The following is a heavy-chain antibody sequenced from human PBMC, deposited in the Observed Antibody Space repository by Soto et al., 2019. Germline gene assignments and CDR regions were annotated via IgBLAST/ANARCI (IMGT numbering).Heavy chain of an antibody. Sequence: QVQLQESGPGLVKPSQTLALTCSVSGASISSGTYYWSWVRQHPGKGPEWIGYIYYSGSTYYNPSLRNRVTISIDTSKSQFSLELSAVTAADTAVYYCARVLVRWGSYFSFDYWGQGKLVPVSS. J-gene: IGHJ4*02. V-gene: IGHV4-31*03. CDR2: IYYSGST. D-gene: IGHD1-26*01. CDR1: GASISSGTYY. CDR3: ARVLVRWGSYFSFDY.